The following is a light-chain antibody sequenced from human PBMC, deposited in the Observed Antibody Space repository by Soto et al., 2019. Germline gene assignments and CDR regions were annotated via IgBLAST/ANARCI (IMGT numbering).Light chain of an antibody. CDR1: QSVSSY. V-gene: IGKV3-11*01. Sequence: EFVLTQSPATLSLSPGERATLSCRASQSVSSYLAWYQQKPGQAPRLLIYDASNRATGIRARFSGSGSGTDFTLTISSLEPEDFAVYYCQHRDNWFTFGPGTKVDIK. CDR2: DAS. J-gene: IGKJ3*01. CDR3: QHRDNWFT.